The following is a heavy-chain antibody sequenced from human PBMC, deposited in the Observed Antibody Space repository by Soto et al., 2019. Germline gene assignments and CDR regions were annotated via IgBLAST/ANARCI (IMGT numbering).Heavy chain of an antibody. CDR3: AGDTQRDSFDS. J-gene: IGHJ4*02. Sequence: SETLSLTCTVSGGSITSDHWSWIRQPPGKGLEWVGYFSYSGSSNYYPSLKSRVTISVDTSKNQFSLMLSSVTAADTAVYYCAGDTQRDSFDSWGQGTLVTVSS. CDR1: GGSITSDH. CDR2: FSYSGSS. V-gene: IGHV4-59*01. D-gene: IGHD6-25*01.